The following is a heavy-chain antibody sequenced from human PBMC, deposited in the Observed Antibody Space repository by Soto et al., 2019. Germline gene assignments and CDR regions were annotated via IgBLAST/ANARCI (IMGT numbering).Heavy chain of an antibody. J-gene: IGHJ4*02. D-gene: IGHD3-3*01. CDR1: GYTFRNYG. Sequence: QVQLVQSGAEVKRPGASVKVSCKASGYTFRNYGITWVRQAPGQGLEWMAWISPYYGNTNYAQDLQGRVTMTTDTSTSTAYMELRSLTSEDTAMYYCARDLVSGSDFWRAYNGGYFDYWGQGTLVTVSS. CDR2: ISPYYGNT. V-gene: IGHV1-18*01. CDR3: ARDLVSGSDFWRAYNGGYFDY.